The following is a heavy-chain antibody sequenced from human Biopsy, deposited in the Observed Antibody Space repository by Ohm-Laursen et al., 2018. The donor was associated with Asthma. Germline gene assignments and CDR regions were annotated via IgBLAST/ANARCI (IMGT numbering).Heavy chain of an antibody. Sequence: ASVNASCTASGYNFISFAIHWVRQAPGQRLGWMGWVNTGNGDTKYSQKCQGRVTITRDTSASTAYMELRSLRSEDTATYYCARTYYDFLAGQVKDVFGVWGQGTMVTVSS. D-gene: IGHD3-9*01. CDR3: ARTYYDFLAGQVKDVFGV. V-gene: IGHV1-3*04. CDR2: VNTGNGDT. CDR1: GYNFISFA. J-gene: IGHJ3*01.